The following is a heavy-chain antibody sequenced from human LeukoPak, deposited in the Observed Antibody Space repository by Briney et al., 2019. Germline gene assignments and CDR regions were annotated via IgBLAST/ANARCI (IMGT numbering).Heavy chain of an antibody. CDR2: INHSGST. D-gene: IGHD6-13*01. CDR3: ARGLPGSSSWPPDY. CDR1: GGSISGNY. Sequence: SETLSLTCTVSGGSISGNYWSWIRQPPGKGLEWIGEINHSGSTNYNPSLKSRVTISVDTSKNQFSLKLSSVTAADTAVYYCARGLPGSSSWPPDYWGQGTLVTVSS. V-gene: IGHV4-34*01. J-gene: IGHJ4*02.